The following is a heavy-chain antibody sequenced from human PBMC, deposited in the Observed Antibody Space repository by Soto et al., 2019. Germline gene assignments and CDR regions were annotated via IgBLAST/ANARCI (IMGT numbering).Heavy chain of an antibody. CDR3: VRDLNWGFDY. J-gene: IGHJ4*02. V-gene: IGHV3-48*02. D-gene: IGHD7-27*01. CDR2: INSRSSVI. Sequence: HPGGFLRLSCAASGFSFSSYSINWVHQAPGKGLEWISYINSRSSVIRYADSVQGRFIISRDNAKNSLYLQMNSLKDEDSAVYYCVRDLNWGFDYWGLGALVTVSS. CDR1: GFSFSSYS.